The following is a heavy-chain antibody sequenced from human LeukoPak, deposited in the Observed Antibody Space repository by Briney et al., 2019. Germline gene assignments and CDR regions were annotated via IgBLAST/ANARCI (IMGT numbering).Heavy chain of an antibody. D-gene: IGHD6-19*01. V-gene: IGHV4-59*08. CDR2: MYYSGST. J-gene: IGHJ4*02. CDR3: ARNPGSGWYYDY. CDR1: GGSISSYY. Sequence: SETLSLTCTVSGGSISSYYWSWIRQPPGKGLEWIGYMYYSGSTNYNPSLGSRVTISVDTSKNQFSLKLSSVTAADTAVYYCARNPGSGWYYDYWGQGILVTVSS.